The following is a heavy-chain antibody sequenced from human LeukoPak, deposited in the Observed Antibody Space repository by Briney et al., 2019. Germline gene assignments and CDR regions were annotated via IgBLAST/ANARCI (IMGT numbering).Heavy chain of an antibody. J-gene: IGHJ4*02. CDR2: IYYTGST. CDR3: ARRTGYYDGFDY. CDR1: DGSISSYY. V-gene: IGHV4-59*01. Sequence: SETLSLTCTLSDGSISSYYWSWIRQPPGKGLEWIGYIYYTGSTNYNPSLKSRVPISVDTSKNQFSLKLSSVTAADTAVYYCARRTGYYDGFDYWGQGTLVTASS. D-gene: IGHD3/OR15-3a*01.